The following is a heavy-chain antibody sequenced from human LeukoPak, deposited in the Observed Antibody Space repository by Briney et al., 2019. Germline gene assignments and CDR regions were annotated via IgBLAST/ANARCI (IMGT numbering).Heavy chain of an antibody. CDR2: IYYSGST. CDR1: GGSISSYY. D-gene: IGHD3-22*01. Sequence: PSETLSLTCTVSGGSISSYYWSWIRQPAGKGLEWIGYIYYSGSTNYNPSLKSRVTISVDTSKNQFSLKLSSVTAADTAVYYCARHKRGIVVDAFDIWGQGTMVTVSS. CDR3: ARHKRGIVVDAFDI. V-gene: IGHV4-59*08. J-gene: IGHJ3*02.